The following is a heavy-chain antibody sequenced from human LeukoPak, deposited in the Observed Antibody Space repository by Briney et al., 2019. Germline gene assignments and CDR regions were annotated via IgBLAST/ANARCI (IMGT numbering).Heavy chain of an antibody. V-gene: IGHV1-2*02. D-gene: IGHD1-1*01. J-gene: IGHJ3*02. CDR3: ARSYNWNDHAFDI. Sequence: ASVKVSCKASGYTFTGYYMHWVRQAPGQGLEWMGWINPNSGGTNYAQKFQGRVTMTRDTSISTAYMELSRLRSDDTAVYYCARSYNWNDHAFDIWGQGTMVTVSS. CDR2: INPNSGGT. CDR1: GYTFTGYY.